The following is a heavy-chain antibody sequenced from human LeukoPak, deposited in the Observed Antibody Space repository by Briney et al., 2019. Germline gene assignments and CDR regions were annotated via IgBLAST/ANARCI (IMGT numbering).Heavy chain of an antibody. V-gene: IGHV3-9*01. Sequence: PGGSLRLSCAASGFTFDDYAMHWVRQAPGKGLEWVSGISWNSGSIGYADSVKGRFTISRDNAKNSLYLQMNSLRAEDTALYYCAKAELGNWFDPWGQGTLVTVSS. D-gene: IGHD7-27*01. CDR2: ISWNSGSI. CDR1: GFTFDDYA. CDR3: AKAELGNWFDP. J-gene: IGHJ5*02.